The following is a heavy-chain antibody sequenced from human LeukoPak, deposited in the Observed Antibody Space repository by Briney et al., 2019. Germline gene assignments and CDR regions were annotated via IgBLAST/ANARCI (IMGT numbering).Heavy chain of an antibody. D-gene: IGHD3-16*02. CDR1: GFTFSSHG. J-gene: IGHJ4*02. CDR2: ISYDASNK. V-gene: IGHV3-30*03. Sequence: GGSLRLSCEASGFTFSSHGRHWVRQAPGKGLEWVAVISYDASNKFYADSVMGRFTISRDNSKNTLYLQMNSLRTEDTAVYYCATKVDRFIVDDYCSQGTLVTVSP. CDR3: ATKVDRFIVDDY.